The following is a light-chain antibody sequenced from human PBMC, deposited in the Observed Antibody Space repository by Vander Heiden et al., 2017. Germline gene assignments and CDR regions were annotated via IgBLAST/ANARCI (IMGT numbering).Light chain of an antibody. J-gene: IGKJ1*01. Sequence: EIVMTQSPVTLSVSPGERATLSCRASQSVSSNLAWYQQKPGQAPRLLIYGASTRATGIPARFSGSGSGTEFTLTIRSLQSEDFAVYYCQQYNNWPPWTFGQGTKVEI. CDR2: GAS. V-gene: IGKV3-15*01. CDR1: QSVSSN. CDR3: QQYNNWPPWT.